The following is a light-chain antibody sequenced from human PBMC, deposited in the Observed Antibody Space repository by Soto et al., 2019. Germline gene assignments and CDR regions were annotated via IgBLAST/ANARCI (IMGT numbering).Light chain of an antibody. CDR3: FSFTTTSTPA. V-gene: IGLV2-14*01. Sequence: QCVLTQPDSLLASRGQSNTIACTGTISDIRAYDYVSWFQQHPGKAPKLMISEVNNRPSGVSNRFSGSKSGNTAYLTISGLQVEDEAEYFRFSFTTTSTPAFGTGTKVTVL. CDR1: ISDIRAYDY. CDR2: EVN. J-gene: IGLJ1*01.